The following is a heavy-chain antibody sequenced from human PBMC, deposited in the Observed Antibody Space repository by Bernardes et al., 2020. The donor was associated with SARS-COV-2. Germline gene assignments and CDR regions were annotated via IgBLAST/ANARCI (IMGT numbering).Heavy chain of an antibody. Sequence: GGSLRLSCAASGFTFISYAMSWVRQAPGKGLEWVSAISGAGDSTYYADSVKDRFTVSRDNSKNTLFLQMDSLGAEDTAVYYCAKGQDDYGDYYFDYWGQGTLVTVSS. CDR1: GFTFISYA. CDR3: AKGQDDYGDYYFDY. V-gene: IGHV3-23*01. J-gene: IGHJ4*02. D-gene: IGHD4-17*01. CDR2: ISGAGDST.